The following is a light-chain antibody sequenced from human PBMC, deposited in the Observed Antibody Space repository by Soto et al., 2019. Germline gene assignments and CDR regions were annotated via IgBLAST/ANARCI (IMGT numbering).Light chain of an antibody. CDR3: XXXYXTPLT. Sequence: DIVLTQSPDSLAVSLGERASFNCKSSQSVLYSSNSXNXLAWYQQKPGQPPKLVIYWASTRESGVPDRFSGSGSGTDFTLTISSLQAXXXXXXXXXXXYXTPLTFGPGTKVDIK. V-gene: IGKV4-1*01. J-gene: IGKJ3*01. CDR2: WAS. CDR1: QSVLYSSNSXNX.